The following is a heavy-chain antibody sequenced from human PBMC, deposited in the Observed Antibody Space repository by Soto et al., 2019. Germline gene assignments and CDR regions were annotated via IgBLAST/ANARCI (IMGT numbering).Heavy chain of an antibody. CDR2: TRNKANSYTT. CDR3: ARSRLAAHRDFDY. CDR1: GFTFSDHY. J-gene: IGHJ4*02. Sequence: EVQLVESGGGLVQPGGSLRLSCAASGFTFSDHYMDLVRQAPGKGLEWVGRTRNKANSYTTEYAASVKGRFTISRDDSENSLYLQMNSVKTEDTAVYYCARSRLAAHRDFDYWGQGTLVTVSS. D-gene: IGHD6-13*01. V-gene: IGHV3-72*01.